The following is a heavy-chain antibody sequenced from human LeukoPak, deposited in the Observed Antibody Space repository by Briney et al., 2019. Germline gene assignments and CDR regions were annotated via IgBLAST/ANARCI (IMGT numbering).Heavy chain of an antibody. CDR2: IYYTGST. Sequence: PSETLSLTCTVSGGSISSSYWSWIRQPPGKGLEWIGYIYYTGSTTYNPSLKSRVTISVDTSKNQFSLKLRSVTAADTAVYYCARDPLGYGGNSRDYWGQGTLVTVSS. CDR1: GGSISSSY. CDR3: ARDPLGYGGNSRDY. V-gene: IGHV4-59*01. J-gene: IGHJ4*02. D-gene: IGHD4-23*01.